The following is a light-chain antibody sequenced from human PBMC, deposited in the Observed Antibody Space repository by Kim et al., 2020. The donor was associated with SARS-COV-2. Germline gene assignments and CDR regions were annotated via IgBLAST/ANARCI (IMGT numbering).Light chain of an antibody. CDR1: ALPKQY. Sequence: PGQTARSTCSGDALPKQYAYWYQQKPGQAPVLVIYKDSERPSGIPERFSGSSSGTTVTLTISGVQAEDEADYYCQSADSSGTYVIFGGGTQLTVL. CDR2: KDS. CDR3: QSADSSGTYVI. J-gene: IGLJ7*01. V-gene: IGLV3-25*03.